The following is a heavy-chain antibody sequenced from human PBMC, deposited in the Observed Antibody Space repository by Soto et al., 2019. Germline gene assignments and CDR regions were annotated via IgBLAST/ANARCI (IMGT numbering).Heavy chain of an antibody. J-gene: IGHJ4*02. CDR1: GYTFTSYA. Sequence: QVQLVQSGAEEKKPGASVKVSCKASGYTFTSYAMHWVRQAPGQRLEWMGWINAGNDNTKYSQKFQGRVTLTRDTSASTAYMQLSSLRSEDTAVYYCARIESGGADDWGQGTVVTVSS. V-gene: IGHV1-3*05. CDR3: ARIESGGADD. CDR2: INAGNDNT. D-gene: IGHD2-15*01.